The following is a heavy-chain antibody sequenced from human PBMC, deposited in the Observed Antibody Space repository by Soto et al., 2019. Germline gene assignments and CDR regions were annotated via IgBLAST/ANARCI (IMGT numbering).Heavy chain of an antibody. CDR3: ARGRTTVTTSPFDY. CDR2: IYSSGST. J-gene: IGHJ4*02. V-gene: IGHV3-66*01. CDR1: GFTVSSNY. Sequence: GGSLGLSCAASGFTVSSNYMTWVRQAPGRGLEWVSVIYSSGSTYYADSVKGRFTISRDNSKNTLYLQMNSLRAEDTAVYYCARGRTTVTTSPFDYWGQGTLVTVSS. D-gene: IGHD4-4*01.